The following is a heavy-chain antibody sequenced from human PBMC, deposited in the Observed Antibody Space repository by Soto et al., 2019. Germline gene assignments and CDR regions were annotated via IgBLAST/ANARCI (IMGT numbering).Heavy chain of an antibody. J-gene: IGHJ1*01. Sequence: QVQLQESGPGLVKPSQTLSLTCTVSGGSISSGCYYWSWISQHPGKGLECVGYIYYSGSTYYNPSLKSRGTLSVDTSKNQFSLKLRSVTGAGTAVYYCAREPLDWGQSTLVTVSS. CDR1: GGSISSGCYY. CDR2: IYYSGST. V-gene: IGHV4-31*03. CDR3: AREPLD.